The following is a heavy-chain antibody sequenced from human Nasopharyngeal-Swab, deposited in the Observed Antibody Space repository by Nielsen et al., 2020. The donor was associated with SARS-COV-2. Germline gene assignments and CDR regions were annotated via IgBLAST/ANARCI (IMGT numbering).Heavy chain of an antibody. D-gene: IGHD6-6*01. CDR3: ARDFPSIAARPGFDY. V-gene: IGHV3-21*01. J-gene: IGHJ4*02. Sequence: GESLKIPCAASGFTFSSYSMNWVRQAPGKGLEWVSSISSSSSYIYYADSVKGRFTISRDNAKNSLYLQMNSLRAEDTAVYYCARDFPSIAARPGFDYWGQGTLVTVSS. CDR2: ISSSSSYI. CDR1: GFTFSSYS.